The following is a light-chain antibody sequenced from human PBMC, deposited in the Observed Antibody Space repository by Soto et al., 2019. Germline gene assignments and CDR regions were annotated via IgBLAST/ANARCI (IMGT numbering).Light chain of an antibody. CDR3: QQYGTSPLT. CDR1: ENVYINS. CDR2: GAA. Sequence: EIVLTQSPGTLSWSPGEGATLSCRASENVYINSLAWYQQKPGQPPRLLIYGAATRASAVPDRFSGSGSGADFTLTITGLEPEDFAVYYCQQYGTSPLTFGPGTRVD. J-gene: IGKJ3*01. V-gene: IGKV3-20*01.